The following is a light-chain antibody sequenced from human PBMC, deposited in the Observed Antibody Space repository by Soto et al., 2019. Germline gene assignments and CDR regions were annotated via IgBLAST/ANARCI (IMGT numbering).Light chain of an antibody. CDR1: QSISSY. Sequence: DIQMTQSPSSLSASVGDRVTITCRASQSISSYLNWYQQKPGKAPKLLIYAASSLQSWVPSRYSGSGSGTDFTLTIRSLKPEDFATYYCQQSYSTTRTFGQGTKVEIK. V-gene: IGKV1-39*01. CDR3: QQSYSTTRT. J-gene: IGKJ1*01. CDR2: AAS.